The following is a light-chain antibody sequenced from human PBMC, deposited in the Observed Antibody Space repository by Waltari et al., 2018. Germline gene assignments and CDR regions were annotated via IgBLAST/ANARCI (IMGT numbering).Light chain of an antibody. CDR1: QSVNNH. J-gene: IGKJ2*01. CDR2: GAS. V-gene: IGKV3-15*01. CDR3: QQYNNWPPLT. Sequence: EIVMTQSPVTLSVSPGESATLSCRASQSVNNHLAWYQQKPGQAPRLLMYGASTRATDIPARFSGSGSGTEFTLTITSLQSEDFAVYYCQQYNNWPPLTFGQGTNLEIK.